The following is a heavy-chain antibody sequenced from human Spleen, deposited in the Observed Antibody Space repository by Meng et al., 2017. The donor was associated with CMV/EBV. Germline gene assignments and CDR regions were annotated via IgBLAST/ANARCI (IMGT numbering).Heavy chain of an antibody. V-gene: IGHV1-2*02. CDR3: ARSDLLHEWELTFDY. CDR2: INPNSGGT. J-gene: IGHJ4*02. CDR1: GYTFTGYY. D-gene: IGHD1-26*01. Sequence: ASVKVSCKASGYTFTGYYMHWVRQAPGQGLEWMGWINPNSGGTNYAQKFQGRVTMTRDTSISTAYMELSRLRSDDTAVYYCARSDLLHEWELTFDYWGQGTLVTVSS.